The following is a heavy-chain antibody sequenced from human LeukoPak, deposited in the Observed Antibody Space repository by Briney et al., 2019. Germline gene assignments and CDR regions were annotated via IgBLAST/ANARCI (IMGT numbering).Heavy chain of an antibody. CDR2: IYYSGST. CDR3: ARDGCSGGSCSKLYNWFDP. V-gene: IGHV4-59*12. D-gene: IGHD2-15*01. J-gene: IGHJ5*02. Sequence: KTSETLSLTCTVSGGSISSYYWSWIRQPPGKGLEWIGFIYYSGSTYYNPSLKSRVTISVDTSKNQFSLKLSSVTAADTAVYYCARDGCSGGSCSKLYNWFDPWGQGTLVTVSS. CDR1: GGSISSYY.